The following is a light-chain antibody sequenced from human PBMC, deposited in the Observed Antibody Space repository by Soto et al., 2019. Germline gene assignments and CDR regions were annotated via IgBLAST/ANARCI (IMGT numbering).Light chain of an antibody. CDR1: SSDVGGYNY. CDR3: SSYTSASTLLYL. CDR2: GVT. J-gene: IGLJ1*01. Sequence: QSALTQPASVSGSPGQSITISCTGTSSDVGGYNYVSWYQQHPGIAPNLLIYGVTNRPSGVSTRVSGSKSGNTASLTISGLQAEDEADYHCSSYTSASTLLYLFGTGTKLTVL. V-gene: IGLV2-14*01.